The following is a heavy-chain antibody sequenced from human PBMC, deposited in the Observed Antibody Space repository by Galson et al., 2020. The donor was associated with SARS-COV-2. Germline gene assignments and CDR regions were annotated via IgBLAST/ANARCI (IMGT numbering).Heavy chain of an antibody. CDR3: ARGYSDFSFFDY. V-gene: IGHV1-2*02. Sequence: ASVKVSCQASGYTFTSYHIYWVRQAPGQGLEWVGWINPKNGDTKYAQKFQGRVTMTSDTSISTVNMELRSLRSDDTAVYYCARGYSDFSFFDYCGQGTLVPVSS. CDR2: INPKNGDT. CDR1: GYTFTSYH. J-gene: IGHJ4*02. D-gene: IGHD5-12*01.